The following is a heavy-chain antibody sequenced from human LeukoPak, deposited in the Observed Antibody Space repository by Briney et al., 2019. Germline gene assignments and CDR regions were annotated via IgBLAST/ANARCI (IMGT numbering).Heavy chain of an antibody. CDR3: VPRSGGMDV. D-gene: IGHD3-16*01. V-gene: IGHV3-53*01. CDR1: GFTFSSYA. J-gene: IGHJ6*02. CDR2: IYSGGST. Sequence: GGSLRLSCAASGFTFSSYAMHWVRQAPGKGLEWVSVIYSGGSTYYADSVKGRFTISRDNPKNTLYLQMNSLRAEDTAVYYCVPRSGGMDVWGQGTTVIVSS.